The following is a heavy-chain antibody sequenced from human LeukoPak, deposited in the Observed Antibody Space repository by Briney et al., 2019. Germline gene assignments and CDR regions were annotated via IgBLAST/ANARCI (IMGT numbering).Heavy chain of an antibody. CDR1: GFTFSDYY. V-gene: IGHV3-11*01. D-gene: IGHD3-22*01. CDR3: ANLPRTYYYDSSGYTVLYFQH. J-gene: IGHJ1*01. Sequence: PGGSLRLSCAASGFTFSDYYMSWIRQAPGKGLEWVSYISSSGSTIYYADSVKGRFTISRDNSKNTLYLQMNSLRAEDTAVYYCANLPRTYYYDSSGYTVLYFQHWGQGTLVTVSS. CDR2: ISSSGSTI.